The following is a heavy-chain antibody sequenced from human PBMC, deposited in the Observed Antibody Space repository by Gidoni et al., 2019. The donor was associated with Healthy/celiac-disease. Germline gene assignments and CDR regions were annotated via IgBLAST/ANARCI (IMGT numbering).Heavy chain of an antibody. J-gene: IGHJ4*02. D-gene: IGHD3-22*01. V-gene: IGHV2-5*01. Sequence: QITLKESGPTLVKPTQTLTLTCTFSGFSLSTSGVGVVWIRQPPGKALEWLALIYWNDDKRYSPSLKSRLTITKDTSKNQVVLTMTNMDPVDTATYYCARNPSSGYYGHYFDYWGQGTLVTVSS. CDR2: IYWNDDK. CDR1: GFSLSTSGVG. CDR3: ARNPSSGYYGHYFDY.